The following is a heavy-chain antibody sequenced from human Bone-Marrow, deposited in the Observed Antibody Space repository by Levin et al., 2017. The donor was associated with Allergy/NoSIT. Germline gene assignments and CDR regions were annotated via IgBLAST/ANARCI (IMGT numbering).Heavy chain of an antibody. D-gene: IGHD5-24*01. Sequence: ASVKVSCKASGYTFTGYYMHWVRQAPGQGLEWMGWINPNSGGTNYAQKFQGRVTMTRDTSISTAYMELSRLRSDDTAVYYCARKSEGRDGYNFPFDYWGQGTLVTVSS. V-gene: IGHV1-2*02. J-gene: IGHJ4*02. CDR1: GYTFTGYY. CDR3: ARKSEGRDGYNFPFDY. CDR2: INPNSGGT.